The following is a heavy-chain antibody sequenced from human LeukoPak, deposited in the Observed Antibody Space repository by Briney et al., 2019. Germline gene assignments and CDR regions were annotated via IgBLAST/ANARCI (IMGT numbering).Heavy chain of an antibody. Sequence: GGSLRLSCAVSGFTVSGNYMSWVRQAPGKGLEWVSGINWNGGSTSYADSVKGRFTISRDNAKNSLYLQMNSLRAEDTALYYCARLKVAAGSNFDYWGQGTLVTVSS. J-gene: IGHJ4*02. V-gene: IGHV3-20*04. CDR2: INWNGGST. CDR1: GFTVSGNY. CDR3: ARLKVAAGSNFDY. D-gene: IGHD6-13*01.